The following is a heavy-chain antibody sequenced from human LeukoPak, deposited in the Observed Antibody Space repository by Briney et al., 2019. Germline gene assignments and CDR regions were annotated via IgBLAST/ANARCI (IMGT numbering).Heavy chain of an antibody. CDR1: GFTFSSYS. CDR3: AREEESAAAGGYYFDY. D-gene: IGHD6-13*01. CDR2: ISSSSSTI. Sequence: GGSLRLSCAASGFTFSSYSMNWVRQAPGKGLEWVSYISSSSSTIYYADSVKGRFTISRDNAKNSLYLQMNSLRAEDTAVYYCAREEESAAAGGYYFDYWGQGTLVTVSS. V-gene: IGHV3-48*01. J-gene: IGHJ4*02.